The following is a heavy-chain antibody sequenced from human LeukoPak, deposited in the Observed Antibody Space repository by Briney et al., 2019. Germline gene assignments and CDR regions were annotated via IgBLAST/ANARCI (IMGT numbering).Heavy chain of an antibody. V-gene: IGHV3-48*02. CDR2: ISSSSSTI. CDR3: ASYDYVWGSYRFFDS. CDR1: GFTFSSNG. D-gene: IGHD3-16*02. J-gene: IGHJ4*02. Sequence: PGGSLRLPCAASGFTFSSNGMNWVRQAPGKGLEWVSYISSSSSTIYYADSVKGRFTISRDNAKNSLYLQMNSLRDEDTAVYYCASYDYVWGSYRFFDSWGQGTLVTVSS.